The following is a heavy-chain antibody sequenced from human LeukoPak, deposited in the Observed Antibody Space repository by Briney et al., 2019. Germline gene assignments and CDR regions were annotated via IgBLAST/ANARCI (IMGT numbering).Heavy chain of an antibody. D-gene: IGHD3-10*01. V-gene: IGHV2-5*02. CDR1: GFSLSTSGVG. Sequence: SGPTLVNPTQTLTLTCTLSGFSLSTSGVGVGWIRQPPVKALEWLALIYWDDDKRYSPSLKSRLTITKDTSKNQVVLTMTNMDPVDTATYYCAHSLYYYGSGTFPFDPWGQGTLVTVSS. CDR3: AHSLYYYGSGTFPFDP. J-gene: IGHJ5*02. CDR2: IYWDDDK.